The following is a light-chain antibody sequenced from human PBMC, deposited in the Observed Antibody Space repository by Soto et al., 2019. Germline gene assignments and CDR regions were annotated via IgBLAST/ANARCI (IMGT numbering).Light chain of an antibody. CDR3: KQYNTLPPYT. CDR1: QSVSSN. V-gene: IGKV3-15*01. CDR2: GAA. Sequence: EIVMTQSPATLSVSPGEIATLSCRASQSVSSNLAWYHQKPGQAPRLLIYGAATMATGIPARFSGSGSGAAFPLTISRLHDEAFAVYYCKQYNTLPPYTFGHGTKLESK. J-gene: IGKJ2*01.